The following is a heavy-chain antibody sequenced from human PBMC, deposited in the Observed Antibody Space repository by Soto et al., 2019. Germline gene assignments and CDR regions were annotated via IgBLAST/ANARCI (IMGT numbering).Heavy chain of an antibody. J-gene: IGHJ4*02. Sequence: PSETLSLTCTVSGGSISSSSYYWGWIRQPPGKGLEWIGSIYYSGSTYYNPSLKSRVTISVDTSKNQFSLKLSSVTAADTAVYYCASGWAVVPAAIGYWGQGTLVTVSS. V-gene: IGHV4-39*01. D-gene: IGHD2-2*02. CDR3: ASGWAVVPAAIGY. CDR1: GGSISSSSYY. CDR2: IYYSGST.